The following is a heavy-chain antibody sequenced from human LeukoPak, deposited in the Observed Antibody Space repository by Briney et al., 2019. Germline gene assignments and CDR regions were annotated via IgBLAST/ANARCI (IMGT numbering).Heavy chain of an antibody. CDR3: ARGGDSSRWFTSPDY. D-gene: IGHD6-13*01. CDR1: GYTFTGYY. CDR2: INPNSGGT. Sequence: ASVNVSFKASGYTFTGYYMHWLRQAPAQGLDWMGWINPNSGGTNYAQKFQGRVTMTRDTSINTSYMDLSRLRSDDTAVYYCARGGDSSRWFTSPDYWGQGTLVTVSS. V-gene: IGHV1-2*02. J-gene: IGHJ4*02.